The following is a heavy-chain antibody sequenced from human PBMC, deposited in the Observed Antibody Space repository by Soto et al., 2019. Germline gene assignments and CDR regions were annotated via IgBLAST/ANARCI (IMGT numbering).Heavy chain of an antibody. V-gene: IGHV4-61*01. CDR1: GGSVSSASYY. CDR3: TRQGFGEVHGLVDV. CDR2: INSNGYS. J-gene: IGHJ6*02. Sequence: PSETLSLTCTVSGGSVSSASYYWSWIRQPPGKGLEWIGYINSNGYSSYNPSLKSRVTLSVDTSKNQFSLKLSSVTAADAAVYYCTRQGFGEVHGLVDVWGQGTTVTVSS. D-gene: IGHD3-10*01.